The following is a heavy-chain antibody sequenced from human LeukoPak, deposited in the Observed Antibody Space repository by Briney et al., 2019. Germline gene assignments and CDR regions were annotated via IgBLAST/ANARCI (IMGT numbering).Heavy chain of an antibody. CDR1: GFTVSSNY. Sequence: GGSLRLSCAASGFTVSSNYMSWVRQAPGKGLEWVSVIYSGGSTYYADSVKGRFTISRDNSKNTLYLQMNSLRAEDTAVYYCARDPITMVRGANGGYFDYWGQGTLVTVSS. J-gene: IGHJ4*02. V-gene: IGHV3-66*01. D-gene: IGHD3-10*01. CDR3: ARDPITMVRGANGGYFDY. CDR2: IYSGGST.